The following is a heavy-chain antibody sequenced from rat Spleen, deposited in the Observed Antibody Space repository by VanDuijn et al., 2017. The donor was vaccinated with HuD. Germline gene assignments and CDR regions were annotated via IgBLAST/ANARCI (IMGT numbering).Heavy chain of an antibody. D-gene: IGHD1-7*01. CDR3: ARPTTGIPFNY. Sequence: EVQLVESGGGLVQPGRSMKLSCAASGLTFSDYYMAWARQAPKKGLEWVATISTSGSRTYYPDSVKGRFTISRDNAKSSLYLQMDSLRSEDTAIYYCARPTTGIPFNYWGQGVMVTVSS. CDR1: GLTFSDYY. CDR2: ISTSGSRT. J-gene: IGHJ2*01. V-gene: IGHV5-25*01.